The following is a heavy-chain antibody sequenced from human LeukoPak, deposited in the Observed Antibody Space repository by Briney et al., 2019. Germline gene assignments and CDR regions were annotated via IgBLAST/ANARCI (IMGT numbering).Heavy chain of an antibody. CDR2: ISSSSSYI. CDR3: ARDLNVDTAM. J-gene: IGHJ4*02. V-gene: IGHV3-21*01. Sequence: KPGGSLRLSCAASGFTFSSYSMNWVRQAPGKGLEWVSSISSSSSYIYYADSVKGRFTISRDNAKNSPYLQMNSLRAEDTAVYYCARDLNVDTAMRGQGTLVTVSS. D-gene: IGHD5-18*01. CDR1: GFTFSSYS.